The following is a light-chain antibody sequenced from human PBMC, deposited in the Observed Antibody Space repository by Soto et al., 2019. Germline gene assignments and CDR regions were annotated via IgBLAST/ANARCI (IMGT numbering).Light chain of an antibody. CDR3: QQYGGTPPIT. CDR1: QSVSSN. Sequence: EIVMTQSPATLSVSPGERATLSCRASQSVSSNLAWYQQKPGQAPRLLIYGASTRATGIPARFSGSGSGTDFTLTISRLEPEEFAVYYCQQYGGTPPITFGQVTRLEIK. V-gene: IGKV3-15*01. J-gene: IGKJ5*01. CDR2: GAS.